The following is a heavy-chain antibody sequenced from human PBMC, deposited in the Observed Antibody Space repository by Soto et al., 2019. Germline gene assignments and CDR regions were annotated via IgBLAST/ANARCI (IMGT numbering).Heavy chain of an antibody. CDR1: GGTVASSHW. J-gene: IGHJ5*02. D-gene: IGHD2-21*02. CDR2: VYHTGDT. Sequence: SETLSLTCGVSGGTVASSHWWSWVRQSPGRGLERIGNVYHTGDTNFNPSLQSRVTFSVDKSNNQFSLRLTSVTAADTAVYFCAREIVTAGGNNYFDPWGPGTLVTVSS. CDR3: AREIVTAGGNNYFDP. V-gene: IGHV4-4*02.